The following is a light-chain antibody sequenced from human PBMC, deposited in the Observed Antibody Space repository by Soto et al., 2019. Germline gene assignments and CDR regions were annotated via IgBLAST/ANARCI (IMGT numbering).Light chain of an antibody. V-gene: IGKV3-11*01. Sequence: EIVLAQSPATLSLSPGERATLSCRASQSVSIYLAWYQQKPGQAPRLLIYGTSSRATGIPDRFSGSGSGTDFTLTISSLEPEDFAVYYCQQRSNWPPITFGQGTRLEIK. J-gene: IGKJ5*01. CDR2: GTS. CDR1: QSVSIY. CDR3: QQRSNWPPIT.